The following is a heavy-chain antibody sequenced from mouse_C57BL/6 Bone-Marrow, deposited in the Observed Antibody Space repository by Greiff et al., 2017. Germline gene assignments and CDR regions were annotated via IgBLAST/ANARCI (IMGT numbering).Heavy chain of an antibody. Sequence: EVQLVESGGGLVKPGGSLKLSCAASGFTFSSYAMSWVRQTPEKRLEWVATISDGGSYTYYPDNVKGRFTISRDNAKNNLYLQMSHLKSEDTAMYYCARRLRLLTMDYWGQGTSVTVSS. CDR1: GFTFSSYA. CDR2: ISDGGSYT. V-gene: IGHV5-4*03. CDR3: ARRLRLLTMDY. D-gene: IGHD3-2*02. J-gene: IGHJ4*01.